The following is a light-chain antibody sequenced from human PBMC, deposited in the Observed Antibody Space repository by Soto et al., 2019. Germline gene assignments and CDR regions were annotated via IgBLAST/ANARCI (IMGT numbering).Light chain of an antibody. Sequence: EVVMTQSPATLSVYPGERATFSCRASESVGSNLAWYQQKPGQAPSLLIYTTSTRASGVPARFSGSGSGTEFTLTINSLQTEDFGLYYCQQYNSWPRTFGQGTKVDIK. CDR2: TTS. J-gene: IGKJ1*01. CDR3: QQYNSWPRT. CDR1: ESVGSN. V-gene: IGKV3-15*01.